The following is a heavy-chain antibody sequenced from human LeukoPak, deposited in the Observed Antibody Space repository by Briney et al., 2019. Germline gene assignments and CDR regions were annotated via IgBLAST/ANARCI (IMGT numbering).Heavy chain of an antibody. Sequence: GGSLRLSCAASGFPFSVSWMHWFRQVPGKGLMWVSRITTDGTTTYADSVRGRFSISRDNAKNTVYLQMNSLRVEDTAVYYCAKDWFATTDYWGQGILVTVSS. V-gene: IGHV3-74*01. CDR2: ITTDGTT. CDR1: GFPFSVSW. CDR3: AKDWFATTDY. D-gene: IGHD1/OR15-1a*01. J-gene: IGHJ4*02.